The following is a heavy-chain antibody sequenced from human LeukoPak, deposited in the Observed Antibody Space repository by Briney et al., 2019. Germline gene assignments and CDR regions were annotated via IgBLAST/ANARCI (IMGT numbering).Heavy chain of an antibody. D-gene: IGHD1-1*01. Sequence: GASVKVSCKASGYTFTDYYMHWVRQAPGQGLEWMGGINPYTGGTNYAQKFQGRVTMHRDSSISTAYMELSSLTSDDTAVYYCARERGVQLERKLDHWGQGTLVTVSS. CDR1: GYTFTDYY. J-gene: IGHJ4*02. CDR3: ARERGVQLERKLDH. CDR2: INPYTGGT. V-gene: IGHV1-2*02.